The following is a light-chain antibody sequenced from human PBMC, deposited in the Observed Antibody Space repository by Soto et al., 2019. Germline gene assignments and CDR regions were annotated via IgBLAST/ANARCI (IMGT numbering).Light chain of an antibody. CDR3: QQFGSSPIT. CDR1: QSVSSSY. Sequence: EIVLTQSPGTLSLSPGERATLSCRASQSVSSSYLAWYQQKPGQAPSLLIYGASSRATGIPDRFSGSGSGTDFTLTISRLEPEDFAVFYCQQFGSSPITFGQGTRLEI. CDR2: GAS. J-gene: IGKJ5*01. V-gene: IGKV3-20*01.